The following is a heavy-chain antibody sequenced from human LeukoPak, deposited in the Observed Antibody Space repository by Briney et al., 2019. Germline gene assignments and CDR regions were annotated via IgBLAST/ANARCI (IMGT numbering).Heavy chain of an antibody. CDR2: INPSGGST. V-gene: IGHV1-46*01. J-gene: IGHJ4*02. D-gene: IGHD3-22*01. Sequence: ASVKVSCKASGYTFTSYGISWVRQAPGQGLEWMGIINPSGGSTSYAQKFQGRVTMTRDMSTSTVYMELSSLRSEDTAVYYCARGDYYDSSGYYDLDYWGQGTLVTVSS. CDR3: ARGDYYDSSGYYDLDY. CDR1: GYTFTSYG.